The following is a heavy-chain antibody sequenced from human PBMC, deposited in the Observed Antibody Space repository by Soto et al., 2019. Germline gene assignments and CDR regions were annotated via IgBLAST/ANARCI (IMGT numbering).Heavy chain of an antibody. D-gene: IGHD5-12*01. V-gene: IGHV3-30-3*01. Sequence: GGSLRLSCAASGFTFSSYAMHWVRQAPGKGLEWVAVISYDGSNKYYADSVKGRFTISRDNSKNTLYLQMNSLRAEETAVYYCARDPRWLRGTGRAFDYWGQGTLVTVSS. CDR3: ARDPRWLRGTGRAFDY. CDR1: GFTFSSYA. J-gene: IGHJ4*02. CDR2: ISYDGSNK.